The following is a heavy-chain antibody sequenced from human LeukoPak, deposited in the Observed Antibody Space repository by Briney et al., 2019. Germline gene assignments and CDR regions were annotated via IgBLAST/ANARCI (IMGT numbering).Heavy chain of an antibody. V-gene: IGHV3-30*18. CDR1: GFTFSSYG. Sequence: PGGSLRLSCAASGFTFSSYGMHWVRQAPGKGLEWVAVISYDGSNEYYADSVKGRFTISRDNSKNTLYLQMNSLRAEDTAVYYCAKFAPIGIWGQGTMVTVSS. CDR3: AKFAPIGI. D-gene: IGHD1-26*01. CDR2: ISYDGSNE. J-gene: IGHJ3*02.